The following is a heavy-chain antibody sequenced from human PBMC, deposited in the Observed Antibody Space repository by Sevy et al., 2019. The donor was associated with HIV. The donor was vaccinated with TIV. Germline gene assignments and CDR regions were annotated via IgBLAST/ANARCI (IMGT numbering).Heavy chain of an antibody. CDR2: ISSGSSYI. CDR1: GFTFSTYT. CDR3: AGDGGCTSTSCLLYFDY. V-gene: IGHV3-21*01. J-gene: IGHJ4*02. Sequence: GGSLRLSCAASGFTFSTYTMNWVRQAPGKGLEWVSSISSGSSYIYYADSVKGRFTISRDNAKKSLYLQMNSLRAEDKAIYYCAGDGGCTSTSCLLYFDYWGQGTPVTASS. D-gene: IGHD2-2*01.